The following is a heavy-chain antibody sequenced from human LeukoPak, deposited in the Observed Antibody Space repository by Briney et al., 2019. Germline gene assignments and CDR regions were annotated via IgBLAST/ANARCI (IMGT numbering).Heavy chain of an antibody. Sequence: GGSLQISCQGSGSDFTTYYVGWVRQMPGKGLEWMGIIYPGDSDTRYSPSFQGQVTISADKSISAAYLQWSSLKASDTAMYYCARVRAYSSASYYFDSWGQGTLVTVSS. CDR3: ARVRAYSSASYYFDS. D-gene: IGHD3-10*01. J-gene: IGHJ4*02. CDR1: GSDFTTYY. V-gene: IGHV5-51*01. CDR2: IYPGDSDT.